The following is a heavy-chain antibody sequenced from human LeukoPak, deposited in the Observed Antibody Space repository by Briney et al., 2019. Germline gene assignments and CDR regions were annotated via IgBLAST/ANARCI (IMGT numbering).Heavy chain of an antibody. J-gene: IGHJ4*02. CDR3: ARVLRYYDFWSGYYNGPVFDY. CDR1: GGYIVSHY. D-gene: IGHD3-3*01. V-gene: IGHV4-59*11. Sequence: ETLSLTCTVSGGYIVSHYWSWIRKPPGKGLEWIGYIYYSGSTNYNPSLKSRVTISVDTSKNQFSLKLSSVTAADTAVYYCARVLRYYDFWSGYYNGPVFDYWGQGTLVTVSS. CDR2: IYYSGST.